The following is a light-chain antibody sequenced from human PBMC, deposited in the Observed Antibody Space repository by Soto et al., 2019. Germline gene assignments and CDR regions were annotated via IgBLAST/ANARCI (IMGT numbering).Light chain of an antibody. Sequence: QSALTQPASVSGSPGQSITISCTGTSGFVSWFQHHPGQAPKLIIYEGSERPSGVSRRFSGSRSGNTASLTISGLQAGDEADYFCCSSSNSDVIFGGGTKLTVL. CDR3: CSSSNSDVI. J-gene: IGLJ2*01. V-gene: IGLV2-23*01. CDR2: EGS. CDR1: SGF.